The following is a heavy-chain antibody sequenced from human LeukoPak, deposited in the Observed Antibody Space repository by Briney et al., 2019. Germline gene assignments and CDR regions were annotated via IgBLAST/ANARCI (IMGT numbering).Heavy chain of an antibody. CDR3: AREPETPGIAVAGTDY. V-gene: IGHV1-69*04. J-gene: IGHJ4*02. D-gene: IGHD6-19*01. CDR1: GGTFSSYT. Sequence: SVKVPCKASGGTFSSYTISWVRQAPGQGLEWMGRIIPILGIANYAQKFQGRVTITADKSTSTAYMELSSLRSEDTAVYYCAREPETPGIAVAGTDYWGQGTLVTVSS. CDR2: IIPILGIA.